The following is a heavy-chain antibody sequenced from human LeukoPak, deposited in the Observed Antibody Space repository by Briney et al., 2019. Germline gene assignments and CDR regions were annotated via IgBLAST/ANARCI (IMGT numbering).Heavy chain of an antibody. J-gene: IGHJ4*02. V-gene: IGHV1-69*04. CDR3: ARGGNSKVFDY. CDR1: GGTFSSYA. Sequence: SVKVSCKASGGTFSSYAISWVRQAPGQGLEWMGRIIPIFGIANYAQKFQGRVTITADKSTSTAYMELSSLRSEDTAVHYCARGGNSKVFDYWGQGTLVTVSS. D-gene: IGHD4-23*01. CDR2: IIPIFGIA.